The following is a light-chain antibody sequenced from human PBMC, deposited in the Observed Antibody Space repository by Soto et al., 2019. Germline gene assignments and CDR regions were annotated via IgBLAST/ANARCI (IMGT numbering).Light chain of an antibody. CDR2: DAS. V-gene: IGKV1-33*01. Sequence: DIQMTQSPSSLSASVGDRVTITCQASQDISNYLNWYQQKPGKAPKLLIYDASNLQTRVPSRFSGSGSGTDFTFTISSLLPEDIATYYCQQFYYLPYTFGQGTKLEI. J-gene: IGKJ2*01. CDR1: QDISNY. CDR3: QQFYYLPYT.